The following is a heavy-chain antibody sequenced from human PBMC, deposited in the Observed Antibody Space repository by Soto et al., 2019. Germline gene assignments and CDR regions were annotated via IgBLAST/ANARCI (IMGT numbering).Heavy chain of an antibody. J-gene: IGHJ6*02. CDR2: ISAYNGNT. D-gene: IGHD3-9*01. Sequence: ASVKVSCKASGYTFTSYGISWVRQAPGQGLEWMGWISAYNGNTNYAQKLRGRVTMTTDTSTSTAYMELRSLRSDDTAVYYCASDDILTGPYGMDVWGQGTTVTVSS. CDR1: GYTFTSYG. CDR3: ASDDILTGPYGMDV. V-gene: IGHV1-18*01.